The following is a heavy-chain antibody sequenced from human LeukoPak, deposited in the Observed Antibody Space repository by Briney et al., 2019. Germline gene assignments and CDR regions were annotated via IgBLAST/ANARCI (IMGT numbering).Heavy chain of an antibody. CDR3: ARRYSSSWYVWFDP. CDR1: GGSISSSSYY. D-gene: IGHD6-13*01. Sequence: SETLSLTCTVSGGSISSSSYYWGWIRQPPGKGLEWIGSIYYSGSTYYNPSLKRRVTISVDTSKNQFSLKLSSVTAADTAVYYCARRYSSSWYVWFDPWGQGTLVTVSS. V-gene: IGHV4-39*01. CDR2: IYYSGST. J-gene: IGHJ5*02.